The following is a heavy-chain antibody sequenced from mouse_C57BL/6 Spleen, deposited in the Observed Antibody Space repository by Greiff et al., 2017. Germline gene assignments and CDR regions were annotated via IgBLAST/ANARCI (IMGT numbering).Heavy chain of an antibody. CDR2: ILPGSGST. D-gene: IGHD2-5*01. CDR1: GYTFTGYW. Sequence: QVQLQQSGAELMKPGASVKLSCKATGYTFTGYWIEWVKQRPGHGLEWIGEILPGSGSTNYNEKFKGKATFTADTSSNTAYMQLSSLTTEDSAIYYCAKEGAYYSNYDYAMDYWGQGTSVTVSA. V-gene: IGHV1-9*01. CDR3: AKEGAYYSNYDYAMDY. J-gene: IGHJ4*01.